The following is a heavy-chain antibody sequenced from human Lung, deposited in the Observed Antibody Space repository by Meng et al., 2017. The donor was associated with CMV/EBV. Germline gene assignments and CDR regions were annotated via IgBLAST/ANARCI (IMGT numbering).Heavy chain of an antibody. CDR2: ISSSGSTI. V-gene: IGHV3-48*03. CDR1: GFTFSSYE. CDR3: AREGIAVAGTGFDY. D-gene: IGHD6-19*01. J-gene: IGHJ4*02. Sequence: SCAASGFTFSSYEMNWVRQAPGKGLEWVSYISSSGSTIYYADSVKGRFTISRDNAKNSLYLQMNSLRAEDTAVHYCAREGIAVAGTGFDYWGQGXLVTVSS.